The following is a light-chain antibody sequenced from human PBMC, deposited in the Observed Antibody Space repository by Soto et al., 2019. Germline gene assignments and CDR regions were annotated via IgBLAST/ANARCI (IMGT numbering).Light chain of an antibody. CDR2: DVS. CDR3: SSFTSSGTLV. J-gene: IGLJ1*01. CDR1: SSDVGGYIY. Sequence: QSVLTQPASVSGSPGQSITISCTGTSSDVGGYIYVSWYQHLPGKAPKLMIYDVSVRPSGVSSRFSGSKSANTASLTISGLQAEDEADYYCSSFTSSGTLVFGTGTKLTVL. V-gene: IGLV2-14*03.